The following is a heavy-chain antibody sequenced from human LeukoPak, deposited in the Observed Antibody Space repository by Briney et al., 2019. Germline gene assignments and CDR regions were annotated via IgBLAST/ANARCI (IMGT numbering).Heavy chain of an antibody. D-gene: IGHD3-10*01. CDR1: GYSISSGYY. J-gene: IGHJ4*02. CDR3: ARDLVGGVLDY. CDR2: IYHSGST. V-gene: IGHV4-38-2*02. Sequence: SETLSLTCTVSGYSISSGYYWGWIRQPPGKGLEWIGSIYHSGSTYYNPSLKGRVTISVDTSKNQFSLKLSSVTAADTAVYYCARDLVGGVLDYWGQGTLVTVSS.